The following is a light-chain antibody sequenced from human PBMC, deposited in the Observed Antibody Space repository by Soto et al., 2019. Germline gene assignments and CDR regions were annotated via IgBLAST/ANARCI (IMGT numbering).Light chain of an antibody. CDR1: NSNIGRNY. CDR2: RNN. J-gene: IGLJ2*01. CDR3: AAWDNSRGGHEL. V-gene: IGLV1-47*01. Sequence: QSVLTQPPSVSATPGQRVTISCSGSNSNIGRNYVYWYRQLPGTAPKLLIYRNNQRPSGVPDRFSASKSGTSASLAISGLRSEDEADYYCAAWDNSRGGHELFGGGTKLTVL.